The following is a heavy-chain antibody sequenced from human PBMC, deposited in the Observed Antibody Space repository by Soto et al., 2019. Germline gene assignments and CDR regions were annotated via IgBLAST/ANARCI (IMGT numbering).Heavy chain of an antibody. Sequence: EVQLLESGRGLVQPGGSLRLSCAASGFTFSSYAMSWVRQAPGKGLEWVSTISGNGGGTYYADSVKGRFTISRDNSDNTLFLQMNSLRAEDMAVYYCAKDPGPSLDYWGQGTLVTVSS. CDR1: GFTFSSYA. CDR3: AKDPGPSLDY. D-gene: IGHD1-7*01. V-gene: IGHV3-23*01. CDR2: ISGNGGGT. J-gene: IGHJ4*02.